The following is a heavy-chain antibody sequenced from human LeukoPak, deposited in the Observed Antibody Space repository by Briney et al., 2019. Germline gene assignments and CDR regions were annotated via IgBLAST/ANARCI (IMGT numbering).Heavy chain of an antibody. J-gene: IGHJ4*02. CDR3: ARHFCYDNRCYSYFDY. CDR1: GYSFSSHW. CDR2: IYPGDSDT. D-gene: IGHD2-15*01. V-gene: IGHV5-51*01. Sequence: GESLKISCKGSGYSFSSHWIGWVRQMPGKGLEWMGIIYPGDSDTSYSPSFQGQVTISADKSISTAYLQWSSLKASDTAMYYCARHFCYDNRCYSYFDYWGQGTLVTVSS.